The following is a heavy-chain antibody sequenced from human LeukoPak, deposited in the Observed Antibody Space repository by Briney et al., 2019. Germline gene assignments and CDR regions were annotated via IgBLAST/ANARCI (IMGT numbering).Heavy chain of an antibody. CDR1: GFTLSTYA. V-gene: IGHV3-23*01. J-gene: IGHJ4*02. CDR2: TSSSDAGT. CDR3: AKAPVTSCRGAYCYPFDS. Sequence: GGSLRLSCAASGFTLSTYAMSWVRQTPGKGLEWVAATSSSDAGTYHADSVRGRLTISRDNSKNTLYLQMNSLRAEDAAVYFCAKAPVTSCRGAYCYPFDSWGQGTLVTVSS. D-gene: IGHD2-21*01.